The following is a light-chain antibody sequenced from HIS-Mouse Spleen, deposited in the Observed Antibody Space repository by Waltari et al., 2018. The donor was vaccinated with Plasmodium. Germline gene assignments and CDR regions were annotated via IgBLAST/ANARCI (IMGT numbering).Light chain of an antibody. CDR3: YSTDSSGNHRV. V-gene: IGLV3-10*01. CDR2: EDS. CDR1: DFPKKY. Sequence: SYELTQPPSVSVSPGQTARITCSGDDFPKKYAYWYQKKSGQAPVLVIYEDSKRPSGIPERFSGSSSGTMATLTISGAQVEDEADYYCYSTDSSGNHRVFGGGTKLTVL. J-gene: IGLJ3*02.